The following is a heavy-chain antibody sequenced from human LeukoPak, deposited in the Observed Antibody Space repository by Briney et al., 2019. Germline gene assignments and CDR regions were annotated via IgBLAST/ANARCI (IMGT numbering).Heavy chain of an antibody. CDR2: ISGSGGST. J-gene: IGHJ4*02. CDR3: AKASWVVAPSVLDY. V-gene: IGHV3-23*01. CDR1: GFPFRGYA. D-gene: IGHD2-15*01. Sequence: GGSLRFSFAASGFPFRGYARSWFGQAQGRGLEGVSAISGSGGSTYYADSVKGRFTISRDNSKNTLYLQMNSLRAEDTAVYYCAKASWVVAPSVLDYWGQGTLVTVSS.